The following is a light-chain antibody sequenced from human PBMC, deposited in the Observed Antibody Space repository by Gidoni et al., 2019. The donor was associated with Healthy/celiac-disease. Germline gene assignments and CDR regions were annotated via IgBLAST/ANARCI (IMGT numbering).Light chain of an antibody. CDR2: EGS. V-gene: IGLV2-23*03. CDR3: CSYAGSSTFVV. J-gene: IGLJ2*01. CDR1: SSDVGSYNL. Sequence: SALTHPAPVSGSPGQSITISCTGTSSDVGSYNLVSWYQQHPGKAPKLMIYEGSKRPSGVSNRFSGSKSGNTASLTISGLQAEDEADYYCCSYAGSSTFVVFGGGTKLTVL.